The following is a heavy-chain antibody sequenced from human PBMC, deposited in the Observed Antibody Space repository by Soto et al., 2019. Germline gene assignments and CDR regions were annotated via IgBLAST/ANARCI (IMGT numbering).Heavy chain of an antibody. Sequence: ASVKVSCKASGYTFTSYDINWVRQATGQGLEWMGWMNPNSGNTGYAQKFQGGVTMTRNTSISTAYMELSSLRSEDTAVYYCARGNLGRYSSGRFSYWGQGTLGTVSS. D-gene: IGHD5-18*01. CDR3: ARGNLGRYSSGRFSY. CDR2: MNPNSGNT. CDR1: GYTFTSYD. V-gene: IGHV1-8*01. J-gene: IGHJ4*02.